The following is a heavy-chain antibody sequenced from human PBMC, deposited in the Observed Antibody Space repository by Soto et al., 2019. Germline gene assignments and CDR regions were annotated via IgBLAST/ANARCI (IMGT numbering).Heavy chain of an antibody. CDR3: TRDSGYCTGTSCYRQGFDP. J-gene: IGHJ5*02. V-gene: IGHV3-74*01. CDR2: ISNDGSST. CDR1: RFTFSNYW. D-gene: IGHD2-2*02. Sequence: PGGSLRLSCAASRFTFSNYWMHWVRQAPGKXLVWVSRISNDGSSTSYADSVKGRFTISRDNAKNTLYLQMNSLRAEDTAVYYCTRDSGYCTGTSCYRQGFDPWGQGTLVTVSS.